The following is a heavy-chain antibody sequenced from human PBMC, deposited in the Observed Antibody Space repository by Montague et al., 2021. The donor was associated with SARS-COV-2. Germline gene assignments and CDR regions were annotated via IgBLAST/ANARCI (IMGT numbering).Heavy chain of an antibody. V-gene: IGHV4-59*03. CDR1: GGSIRSYY. CDR3: ACYGSYFEH. D-gene: IGHD1-26*01. Sequence: SETLSLTCTVSGGSIRSYYWSWIRQTPGKGLEWIGYIYYDGSTNYNPSLKSRVTMSVDSSKNQFSLRLSSVTAADTAAYYCACYGSYFEHWGQGTLVTVSS. J-gene: IGHJ4*02. CDR2: IYYDGST.